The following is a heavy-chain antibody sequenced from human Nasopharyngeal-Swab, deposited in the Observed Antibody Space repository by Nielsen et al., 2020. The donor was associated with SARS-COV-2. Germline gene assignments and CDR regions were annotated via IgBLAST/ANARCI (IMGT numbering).Heavy chain of an antibody. D-gene: IGHD3-3*01. CDR1: GFTFSSYS. CDR2: ISSSSSTI. J-gene: IGHJ4*02. Sequence: GGSLRLSCAASGFTFSSYSMNWVRQAPGKGLEWVSYISSSSSTIYYADSVKGRFTISRDNAENSLYLQMNSLRAEDTAVYYCARDPAKLRFLEWYYDYWGQGTLVTVSS. CDR3: ARDPAKLRFLEWYYDY. V-gene: IGHV3-48*04.